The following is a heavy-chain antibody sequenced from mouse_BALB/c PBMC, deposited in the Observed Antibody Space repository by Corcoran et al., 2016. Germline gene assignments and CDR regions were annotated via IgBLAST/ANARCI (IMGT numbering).Heavy chain of an antibody. Sequence: QIQLQQSGPELVKPGASVKISCKASGYTFTDYYINWVKQKPGQGLEWIGWIYPGSGNTKYNEKFKGKATLTVDSSSSTAYMQLSSLTSEDTAVYFCSRLDAYYFDYWGQGTTLTVSS. J-gene: IGHJ2*01. V-gene: IGHV1-84*02. CDR2: IYPGSGNT. CDR1: GYTFTDYY. CDR3: SRLDAYYFDY.